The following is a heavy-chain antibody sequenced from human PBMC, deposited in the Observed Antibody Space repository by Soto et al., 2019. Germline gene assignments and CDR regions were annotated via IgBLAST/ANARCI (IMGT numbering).Heavy chain of an antibody. CDR3: ARRASGDPYFAY. CDR2: IYFTGSI. J-gene: IGHJ4*02. CDR1: GGSIRSGSYY. V-gene: IGHV4-61*01. D-gene: IGHD3-3*01. Sequence: QVQLQESGPGLVKPSETLSLTCTVSGGSIRSGSYYWSWIRQPPGKGLAWIGNIYFTGSINYNPSIKSRVTISVDTAKNQFSLKLSSVTAADTAVYYCARRASGDPYFAYWGQGTLVTVSS.